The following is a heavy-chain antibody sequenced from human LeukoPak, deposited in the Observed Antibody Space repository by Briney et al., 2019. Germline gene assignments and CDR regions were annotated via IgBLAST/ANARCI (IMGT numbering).Heavy chain of an antibody. V-gene: IGHV4-39*07. Sequence: PSETLSLTCTVSGGSISSSSYYWGWIRQPPGKGLEWIGSIYYSGSTYYNPSLKSRVTISVDTSKNQFSLKLSSVTAADTAVYYCARTQGELHFDYWGQGTLVTVSS. CDR1: GGSISSSSYY. CDR3: ARTQGELHFDY. D-gene: IGHD1-7*01. CDR2: IYYSGST. J-gene: IGHJ4*02.